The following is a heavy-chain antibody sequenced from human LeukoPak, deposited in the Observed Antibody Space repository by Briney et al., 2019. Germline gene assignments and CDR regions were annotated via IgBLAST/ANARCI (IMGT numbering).Heavy chain of an antibody. Sequence: ASVKVSCKVSGYTLTELSMHWVRQAPGKGLEWMGGFDPEDGETIYAQKFQGRVTMTEDTSTDTAYMELSSLRSEDTAVYYCATLSTDSSGYYVPFDYWGQGTPVTVSS. V-gene: IGHV1-24*01. CDR1: GYTLTELS. CDR2: FDPEDGET. CDR3: ATLSTDSSGYYVPFDY. D-gene: IGHD3-22*01. J-gene: IGHJ4*02.